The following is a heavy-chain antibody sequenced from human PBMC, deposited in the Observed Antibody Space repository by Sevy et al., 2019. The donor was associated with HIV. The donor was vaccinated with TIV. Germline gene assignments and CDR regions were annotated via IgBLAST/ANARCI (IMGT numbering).Heavy chain of an antibody. V-gene: IGHV4-4*07. CDR1: GASITTYY. D-gene: IGHD2-8*02. CDR3: ARXTGXXY. J-gene: IGHJ4*02. Sequence: SETLSLTCTVSGASITTYYWSWFRQPAGKGLEWIGRMHSGGNTNYNPSLQGRVTMSLDTSKNQFSLTLDFVTAADAAVYYXARXTGXXYWGQGILVTVSS. CDR2: MHSGGNT.